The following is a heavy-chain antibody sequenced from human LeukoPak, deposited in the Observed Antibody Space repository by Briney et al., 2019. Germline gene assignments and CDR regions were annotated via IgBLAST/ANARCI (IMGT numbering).Heavy chain of an antibody. J-gene: IGHJ6*03. Sequence: AETLSLTCAVYGGSFSGYYWSWIRQPPGKGLEWIGEINHSGSTNYNPSLKSRVNISVDTSKNQFSLKLSSVTAADTAVYYCASSTTVTTRFYYYYYYMDVWGKGTTVTVSS. CDR2: INHSGST. D-gene: IGHD4-17*01. CDR1: GGSFSGYY. V-gene: IGHV4-34*01. CDR3: ASSTTVTTRFYYYYYYMDV.